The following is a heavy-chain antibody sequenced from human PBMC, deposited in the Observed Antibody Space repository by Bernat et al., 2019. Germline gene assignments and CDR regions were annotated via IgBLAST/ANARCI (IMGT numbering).Heavy chain of an antibody. D-gene: IGHD3-16*01. V-gene: IGHV3-48*03. CDR1: GFTFSSYE. J-gene: IGHJ4*02. CDR2: ISSSGSTI. Sequence: EVQLVESGGGLVQPGGSLRLSCAASGFTFSSYEMNWVRQAPGKGLEWVSYISSSGSTIYYADSVKGRFTISRDNAKNSLYLQMNSLRAEDTAVYYCARDSHVRSVRGEGFDYWGQGTLVTVSS. CDR3: ARDSHVRSVRGEGFDY.